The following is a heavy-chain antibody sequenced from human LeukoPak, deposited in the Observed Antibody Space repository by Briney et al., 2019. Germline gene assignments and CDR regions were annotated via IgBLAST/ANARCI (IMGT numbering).Heavy chain of an antibody. D-gene: IGHD3-3*01. CDR3: AKILGSGQYFDY. CDR2: ISSSGGGT. J-gene: IGHJ4*02. CDR1: GFTFSSYA. Sequence: PGGSLRLSCAASGFTFSSYAMSWVRQAPWKGLEWVSSISSSGGGTYYADSVKGRFTISRDNSKNTLYLQMNSLRAEDTAFYYCAKILGSGQYFDYWGQGTLVTVSS. V-gene: IGHV3-23*01.